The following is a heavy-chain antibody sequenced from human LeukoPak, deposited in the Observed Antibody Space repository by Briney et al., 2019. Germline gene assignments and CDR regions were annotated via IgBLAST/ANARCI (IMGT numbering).Heavy chain of an antibody. D-gene: IGHD2-15*01. V-gene: IGHV5-51*01. CDR3: ATDRYCSGGSCSFDY. Sequence: GESLKISCKGSGYSFNTYWIAWVRQMPGKGLEWMGVIYPGDSDTRCSPSFQGQVTMSADKSISTAYLQWSSLKASDTAMYYCATDRYCSGGSCSFDYWGQGTLVTVSS. J-gene: IGHJ4*02. CDR2: IYPGDSDT. CDR1: GYSFNTYW.